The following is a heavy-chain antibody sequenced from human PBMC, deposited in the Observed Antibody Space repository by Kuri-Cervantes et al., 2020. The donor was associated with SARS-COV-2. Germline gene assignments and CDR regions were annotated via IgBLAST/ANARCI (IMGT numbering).Heavy chain of an antibody. CDR3: ARARIVGANVDAFDI. Sequence: SETLSLTCTVSGGSISSSSYYWGWIRQPPGKGLEWIGSIYYSGSTYYNPSLKSRVTISVDTSKNQFSLKLSSVTAADTAVYYCARARIVGANVDAFDIWGQGTMVTVSS. J-gene: IGHJ3*02. V-gene: IGHV4-39*07. CDR1: GGSISSSSYY. CDR2: IYYSGST. D-gene: IGHD1-26*01.